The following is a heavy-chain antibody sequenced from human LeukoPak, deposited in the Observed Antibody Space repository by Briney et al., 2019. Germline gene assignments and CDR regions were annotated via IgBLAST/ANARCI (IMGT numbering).Heavy chain of an antibody. J-gene: IGHJ4*02. V-gene: IGHV3-23*01. CDR2: ISNSGTST. D-gene: IGHD3-22*01. CDR3: ARDSGYEFDY. CDR1: GFTFSSYA. Sequence: PGGSLRLSCAASGFTFSSYAMGWVRQAPGRGLEWVSSISNSGTSTYFADSVKGRFTISRDNSRDTLYLQMNSLRAEDTAVYYCARDSGYEFDYWGQGTLVTVSS.